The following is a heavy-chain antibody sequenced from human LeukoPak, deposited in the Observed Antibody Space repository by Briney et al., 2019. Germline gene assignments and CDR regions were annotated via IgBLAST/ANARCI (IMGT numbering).Heavy chain of an antibody. CDR3: VRDHLYGFDY. CDR1: GFTFSAYS. Sequence: SEGSLRLSCAASGFTFSAYSMNWVRQAPGKGLEWISYTSRSSGAIFYADSVKGRFTISGDNAKSSLYLQMNGLRAEDTAVYYCVRDHLYGFDYWGQGTLVTVSS. J-gene: IGHJ4*02. V-gene: IGHV3-48*04. D-gene: IGHD4-17*01. CDR2: TSRSSGAI.